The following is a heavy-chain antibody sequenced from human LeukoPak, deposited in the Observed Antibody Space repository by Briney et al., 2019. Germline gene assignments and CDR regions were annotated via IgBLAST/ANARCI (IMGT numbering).Heavy chain of an antibody. CDR3: ARDSYYDRADV. V-gene: IGHV4-59*01. J-gene: IGHJ6*04. D-gene: IGHD3-22*01. Sequence: SETLSLTCTVSGGSISSYYWSWIRQPPGKGLEWIGYIYYSGSTNYNPSLKSRVTIPVDTSKNQFSLKLSSVTAADTAVYYCARDSYYDRADVWGKGTTVTVSS. CDR2: IYYSGST. CDR1: GGSISSYY.